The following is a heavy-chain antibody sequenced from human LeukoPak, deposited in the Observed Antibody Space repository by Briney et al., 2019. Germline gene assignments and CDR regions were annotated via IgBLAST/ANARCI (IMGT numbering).Heavy chain of an antibody. CDR3: AKDDYGDYLIDY. CDR2: ISGSGGST. CDR1: GFTFSNAW. D-gene: IGHD4-17*01. Sequence: GGSLRLSCAASGFTFSNAWMSWVRQAPGKGLEWVSAISGSGGSTYYADSVKGRFTISRDNSKNTLYLQMNSLRAEDTAVYYCAKDDYGDYLIDYWGQGTLVTVSS. J-gene: IGHJ4*02. V-gene: IGHV3-23*01.